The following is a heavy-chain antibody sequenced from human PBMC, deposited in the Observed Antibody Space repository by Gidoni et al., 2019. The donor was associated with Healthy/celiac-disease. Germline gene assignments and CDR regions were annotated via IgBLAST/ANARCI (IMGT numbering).Heavy chain of an antibody. CDR1: GFTFSHAW. J-gene: IGHJ3*02. Sequence: EVQLVESGGGLVKPGGSLRLSCAASGFTFSHAWMSWVRQAHGKGLEWVGRIKSKTDGGTTDYAAPVKGRFTISRDDSKNTLYLQMNSLKTEDTAVYYCTTDGGGATTAQGAFDIWGQGTMVTVSS. V-gene: IGHV3-15*01. CDR2: IKSKTDGGTT. D-gene: IGHD1-26*01. CDR3: TTDGGGATTAQGAFDI.